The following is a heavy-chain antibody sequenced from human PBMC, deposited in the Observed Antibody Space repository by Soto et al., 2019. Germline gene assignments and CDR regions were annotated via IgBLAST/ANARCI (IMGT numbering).Heavy chain of an antibody. D-gene: IGHD1-1*01. CDR3: ASGTEKV. V-gene: IGHV3-48*01. CDR2: LSTSSSTI. CDR1: GFTFSS. Sequence: GSLRLSCAASGFTFSSMNWVRQAPGKGLEWVSYLSTSSSTIYYADSVKGRFTISRDNAKNSLYLQMNSLRAEDTAVYYCASGTEKVWGQGTLVTVSS. J-gene: IGHJ4*02.